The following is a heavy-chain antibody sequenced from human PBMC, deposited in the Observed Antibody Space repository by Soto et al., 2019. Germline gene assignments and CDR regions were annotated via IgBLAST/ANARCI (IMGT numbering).Heavy chain of an antibody. Sequence: RGSVVLGCAPSGFTVSINYMSWVRQAPGKGLDWVSVIYSGGSTYYADSVKGRFTISRDNSKNTLYLQMNSLRAEDTAVYYCARSVAARRGEDWFDPWGQGTMVTVSS. D-gene: IGHD6-6*01. CDR2: IYSGGST. V-gene: IGHV3-53*01. CDR3: ARSVAARRGEDWFDP. J-gene: IGHJ5*02. CDR1: GFTVSINY.